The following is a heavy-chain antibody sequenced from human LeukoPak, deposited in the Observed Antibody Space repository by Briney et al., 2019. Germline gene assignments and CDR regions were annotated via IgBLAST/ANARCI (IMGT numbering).Heavy chain of an antibody. CDR2: MNPNSGNT. J-gene: IGHJ5*02. D-gene: IGHD3-3*01. Sequence: ASVKVSCKASGYTFTSYDTNWVRQATGQGLEWMGWMNPNSGNTGYAQKFQGRVTITRNTSISTAYMELSSLRSEDTAVYYCARVMITIFGVVHWFDPWGQGTLVTVSS. V-gene: IGHV1-8*03. CDR1: GYTFTSYD. CDR3: ARVMITIFGVVHWFDP.